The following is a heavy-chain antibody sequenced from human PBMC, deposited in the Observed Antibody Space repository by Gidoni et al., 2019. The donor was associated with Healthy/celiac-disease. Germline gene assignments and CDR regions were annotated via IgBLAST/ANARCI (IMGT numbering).Heavy chain of an antibody. Sequence: EVQLVESGEGLVKPGRSLRLSCTASGFTFGDYAMSWFRQAPGKGLEWVGFIRSKAYGGTTEYAASVKGRFTISRDDSKSIAYLQMNSLKTEDTAVYYCTREDLYCGGDCYPFDYWGQGTLVTVSS. V-gene: IGHV3-49*05. CDR2: IRSKAYGGTT. CDR1: GFTFGDYA. D-gene: IGHD2-21*02. J-gene: IGHJ4*02. CDR3: TREDLYCGGDCYPFDY.